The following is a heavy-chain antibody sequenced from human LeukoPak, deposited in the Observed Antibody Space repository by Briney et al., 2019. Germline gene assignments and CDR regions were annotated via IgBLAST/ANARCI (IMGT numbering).Heavy chain of an antibody. J-gene: IGHJ4*02. V-gene: IGHV3-23*01. Sequence: PGGSLRLSCAASGFTFSSYAMSWVRQAPGKGREWVSAISGSGGSTYYADSVKGRFTISRDNSKNTLYLQMNSLRAEDTAVYYCAKDVEQWLVTYFDYWGQGTLVTVSS. D-gene: IGHD6-19*01. CDR1: GFTFSSYA. CDR3: AKDVEQWLVTYFDY. CDR2: ISGSGGST.